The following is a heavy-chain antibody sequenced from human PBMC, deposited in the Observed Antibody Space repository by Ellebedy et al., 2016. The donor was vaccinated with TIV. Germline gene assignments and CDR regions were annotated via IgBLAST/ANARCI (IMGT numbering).Heavy chain of an antibody. CDR2: IYHGGSI. D-gene: IGHD1-26*01. Sequence: SQTLSLTCGVYGGSFSGYYWSWIRQPPGKGLEWIGEIYHGGSISYNPSLKSRVAISADTSKNQFSLKLSSVTAADTAVFYCARYVGATGTFDYWGQGTLVTVSS. V-gene: IGHV4-34*01. CDR1: GGSFSGYY. J-gene: IGHJ4*02. CDR3: ARYVGATGTFDY.